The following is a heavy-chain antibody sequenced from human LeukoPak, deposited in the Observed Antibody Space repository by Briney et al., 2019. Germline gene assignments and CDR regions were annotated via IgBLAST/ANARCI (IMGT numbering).Heavy chain of an antibody. CDR2: ISAYNGNT. D-gene: IGHD4-17*01. J-gene: IGHJ3*01. Sequence: ASVKVSCKASGYTFTSYGISWVRQAPGQGLEWMGWISAYNGNTNYAQKLQGRVTMTTDTSTSTAYMELRSLRSDDTAVCYCAAPSARSTVTTWSAFDLWGQGTMVTVSS. CDR1: GYTFTSYG. V-gene: IGHV1-18*01. CDR3: AAPSARSTVTTWSAFDL.